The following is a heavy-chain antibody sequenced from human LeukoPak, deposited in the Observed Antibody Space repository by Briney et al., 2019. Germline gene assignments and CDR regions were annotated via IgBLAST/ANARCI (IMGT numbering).Heavy chain of an antibody. J-gene: IGHJ4*02. D-gene: IGHD3/OR15-3a*01. CDR2: IRYDGSNK. CDR3: AKEVDPSALDGDYFDY. CDR1: GFTFSNYG. V-gene: IGHV3-30*02. Sequence: GGSLRLSCAASGFTFSNYGMHWVRQAPGKGLEWVAFIRYDGSNKYYADSVKGRFTISRDNSKNTLYLQMNSLRAEDTAVYYCAKEVDPSALDGDYFDYWGQGTLVTVSS.